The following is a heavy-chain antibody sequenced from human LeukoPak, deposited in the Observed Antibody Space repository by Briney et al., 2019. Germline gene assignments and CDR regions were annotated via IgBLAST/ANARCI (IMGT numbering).Heavy chain of an antibody. D-gene: IGHD6-19*01. CDR3: AKDAGTGVVVAGSSDY. Sequence: GGSLRLSCAASGFTFSDYTMNWVRQAPGKGLEWVSYIDLRGSTLYYADSVKGRFTISRDNAKNSLYLQMNSLRAEDTALYYCAKDAGTGVVVAGSSDYWGQGTLVTVSS. CDR2: IDLRGSTL. CDR1: GFTFSDYT. J-gene: IGHJ4*02. V-gene: IGHV3-48*04.